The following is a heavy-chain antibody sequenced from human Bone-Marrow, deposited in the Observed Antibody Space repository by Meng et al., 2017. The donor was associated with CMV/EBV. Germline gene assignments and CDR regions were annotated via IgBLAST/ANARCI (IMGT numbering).Heavy chain of an antibody. CDR1: GFTFSSYA. D-gene: IGHD3-3*01. CDR2: ISKDGSNK. Sequence: LSLTCAASGFTFSSYAMSWVRQAPGKGLEWVAFISKDGSNKVLADSVKGRFTISRDNSRNRLALQMSGLRTEDTAVYFCAREGPDDPIFDYWGQGALVTVSS. V-gene: IGHV3-30*03. J-gene: IGHJ4*02. CDR3: AREGPDDPIFDY.